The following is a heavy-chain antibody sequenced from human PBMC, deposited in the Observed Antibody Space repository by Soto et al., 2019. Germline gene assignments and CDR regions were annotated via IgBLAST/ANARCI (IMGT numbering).Heavy chain of an antibody. V-gene: IGHV3-33*01. J-gene: IGHJ2*01. D-gene: IGHD5-12*01. CDR1: GFIFSTYG. CDR2: IWFDGTNK. CDR3: ARDAGGFSGYLYWYFDL. Sequence: QVQLVESGGGVVQPGRSLRLSCAASGFIFSTYGMHWVRQAPGKGLEWVAGIWFDGTNKYYADSVKGRFTISRDTSKKMLYLQLNGLRAEDTAMYFCARDAGGFSGYLYWYFDLWGRG.